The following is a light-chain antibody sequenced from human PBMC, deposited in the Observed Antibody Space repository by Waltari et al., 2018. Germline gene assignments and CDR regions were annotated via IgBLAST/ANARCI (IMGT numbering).Light chain of an antibody. J-gene: IGLJ2*01. V-gene: IGLV1-40*01. Sequence: QSVLTQPPSVSGAPGQRVTISCPGSGSNIGAGSYTPWYQLLPGKAPRLLIYGVNTRPLGVPDRFFGSQSGTSASLAITGLQAEDEGDYYCQSYDTSLSVVFGGGTKLTVL. CDR2: GVN. CDR1: GSNIGAGSY. CDR3: QSYDTSLSVV.